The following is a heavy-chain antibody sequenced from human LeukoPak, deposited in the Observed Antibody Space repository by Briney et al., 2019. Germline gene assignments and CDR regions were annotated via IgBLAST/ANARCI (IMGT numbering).Heavy chain of an antibody. J-gene: IGHJ3*02. V-gene: IGHV4-59*01. CDR2: IYYSGST. CDR1: GGSLSSYY. Sequence: SETLSLTCTVSGGSLSSYYWSWIRQPPGKGLEWIGYIYYSGSTNYNPSLKSRVTISVDTSKNQFSLKLSSVTAADTAVYYCARDLSGGGLAFDIWGQGTMVTVSS. D-gene: IGHD1-26*01. CDR3: ARDLSGGGLAFDI.